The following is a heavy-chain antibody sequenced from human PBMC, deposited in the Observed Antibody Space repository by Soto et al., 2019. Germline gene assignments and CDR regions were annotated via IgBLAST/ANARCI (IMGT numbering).Heavy chain of an antibody. CDR3: ESPSSTVVAYDAFDL. D-gene: IGHD2-2*01. CDR2: ISGSGAYT. J-gene: IGHJ3*01. V-gene: IGHV3-23*01. CDR1: GFTLSSHA. Sequence: EAQLLESGGGLAQPGGSLRLSCAGSGFTLSSHAMSWVRQAPGKGLEWVSAISGSGAYTNYADSVKGRFTISRDDSKNTLYLQMNSLRAEDTAVYYCESPSSTVVAYDAFDLWGQGTMVTVSS.